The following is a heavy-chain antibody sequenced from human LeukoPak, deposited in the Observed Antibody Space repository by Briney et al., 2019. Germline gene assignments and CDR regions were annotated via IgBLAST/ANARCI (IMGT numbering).Heavy chain of an antibody. J-gene: IGHJ4*02. V-gene: IGHV3-21*01. Sequence: GGSLRLSCAASGFTFSSYSMNWVRQAPGKGLERVSSISSSSSYIYYADSVKGRFTISRDNAKNPLYLQMNSLRAEDTAVYYCARRLGYCSSTSCYSFDYWGQGTLVTASS. CDR1: GFTFSSYS. D-gene: IGHD2-2*01. CDR2: ISSSSSYI. CDR3: ARRLGYCSSTSCYSFDY.